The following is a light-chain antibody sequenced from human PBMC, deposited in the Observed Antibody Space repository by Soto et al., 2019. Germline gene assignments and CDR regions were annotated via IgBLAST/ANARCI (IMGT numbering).Light chain of an antibody. V-gene: IGKV1-5*03. CDR2: KAS. CDR1: QSISSW. J-gene: IGKJ5*01. Sequence: LQITPSPSPPSVSLGNRVTITFRASQSISSWLAWYQQKPGKAPKLLIYKASSLESGVPSRFSGSGSGTEFTLTISSLQPDDFATYYCQQYNSYPITFGQGTRLEIK. CDR3: QQYNSYPIT.